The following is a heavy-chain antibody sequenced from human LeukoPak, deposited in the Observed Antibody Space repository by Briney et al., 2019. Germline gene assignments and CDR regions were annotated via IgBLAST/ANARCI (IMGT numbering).Heavy chain of an antibody. Sequence: GGSLRLSCAASGFTFSSYSMNWVRQTPGKGLEWVSYISSSSSVIYYADSVKGRFTISRDNAKNLLYLQMDTLRVEDTAIYYCARDPRTVRIWGQGTLVTVSS. CDR2: ISSSSSVI. CDR3: ARDPRTVRI. V-gene: IGHV3-48*04. CDR1: GFTFSSYS. D-gene: IGHD1-1*01. J-gene: IGHJ4*02.